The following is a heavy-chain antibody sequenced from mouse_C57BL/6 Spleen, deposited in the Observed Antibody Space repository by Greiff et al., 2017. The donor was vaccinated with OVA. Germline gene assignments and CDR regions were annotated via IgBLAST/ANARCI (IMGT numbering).Heavy chain of an antibody. CDR3: ARDYSNPAWFAY. V-gene: IGHV5-4*01. J-gene: IGHJ3*01. CDR2: ISDGGSYT. CDR1: GFTFSSYA. D-gene: IGHD2-5*01. Sequence: EVQLVESGGGLVKPGGSLKLSCAASGFTFSSYAMSWVRQTPEKRLEWVATISDGGSYTYYPDNVKGRFTISRDNAKNNLYLQMSHLKSEDTATYYCARDYSNPAWFAYWGQGTLVTVSA.